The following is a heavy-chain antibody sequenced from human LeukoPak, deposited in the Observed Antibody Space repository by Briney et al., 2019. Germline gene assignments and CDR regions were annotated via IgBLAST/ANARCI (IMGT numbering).Heavy chain of an antibody. CDR2: ITTNGAST. V-gene: IGHV3-11*01. J-gene: IGHJ5*02. CDR3: ARVGLDTAAWRISWFDP. D-gene: IGHD5-18*01. CDR1: GFMFSDYY. Sequence: GGSLRLSCVASGFMFSDYYMTWIRQAPGKGLEWISYITTNGASTYYATSVKGRFTISRDNAQNSLFLQMDSLRVEDTAVYYCARVGLDTAAWRISWFDPWGQGTRVTVSS.